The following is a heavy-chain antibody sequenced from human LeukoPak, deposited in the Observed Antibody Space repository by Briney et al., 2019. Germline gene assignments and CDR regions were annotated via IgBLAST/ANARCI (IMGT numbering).Heavy chain of an antibody. Sequence: ASVKVPCKASGYTFTSYGISWVRQAPGQGLEWMGWISAYNGNTNYAQKLQGRVTMTTDTSTSTAYMKLRSLRSDDTAVYYCARDFNIRAGSLPGGYWGQGTLVTVSS. D-gene: IGHD1-26*01. V-gene: IGHV1-18*01. J-gene: IGHJ4*02. CDR2: ISAYNGNT. CDR3: ARDFNIRAGSLPGGY. CDR1: GYTFTSYG.